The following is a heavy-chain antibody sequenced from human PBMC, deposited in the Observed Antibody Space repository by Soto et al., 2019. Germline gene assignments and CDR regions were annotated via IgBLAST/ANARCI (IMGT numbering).Heavy chain of an antibody. D-gene: IGHD1-26*01. J-gene: IGHJ4*02. CDR2: INAGNGNT. CDR1: GYTFTSYA. V-gene: IGHV1-3*01. Sequence: QVQLVQSGAEVKKPGASVKVSCKASGYTFTSYAMHWVRQAPGQRLEWMGWINAGNGNTKYSQKFQGRVTITRDTAASTAYMELTSVRSEDTAVYYCARGVGSGLSDYWGQGTLVTVSS. CDR3: ARGVGSGLSDY.